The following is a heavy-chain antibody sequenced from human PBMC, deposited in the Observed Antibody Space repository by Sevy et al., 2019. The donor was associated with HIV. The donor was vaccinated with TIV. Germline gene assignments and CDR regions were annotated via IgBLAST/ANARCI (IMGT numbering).Heavy chain of an antibody. CDR3: ARRRWGIAAAGSHRDYYGMDV. D-gene: IGHD6-13*01. V-gene: IGHV4-38-2*01. Sequence: SETLSLTCAVSGYSISSDDYWVWIRQPPGKGLEWIGNIYHSGNTYYNPSLKSRVTMSLDTSMNQFSLKLSSVTAADTAVYYCARRRWGIAAAGSHRDYYGMDVWGQGTTVTVSS. CDR1: GYSISSDDY. CDR2: IYHSGNT. J-gene: IGHJ6*02.